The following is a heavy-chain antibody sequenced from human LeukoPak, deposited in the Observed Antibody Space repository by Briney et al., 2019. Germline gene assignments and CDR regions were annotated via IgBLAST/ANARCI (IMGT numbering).Heavy chain of an antibody. D-gene: IGHD7-27*01. CDR1: RFIFSSYH. J-gene: IGHJ4*02. Sequence: GGSLRLSCAASRFIFSSYHMHWVRQPPGKGLEWVSSISSSNSFIYYADSMKGRFTISRDNAKNSLYLQMNSLRAEDTAVYYCARGTNWCPLDFDYWGQGTLVTVSS. CDR3: ARGTNWCPLDFDY. CDR2: ISSSNSFI. V-gene: IGHV3-21*01.